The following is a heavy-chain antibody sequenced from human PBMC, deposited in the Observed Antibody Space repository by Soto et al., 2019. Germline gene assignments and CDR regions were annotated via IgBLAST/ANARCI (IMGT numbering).Heavy chain of an antibody. Sequence: PVGSLRLSGAASGFTFTTYWMHWVRQVPGKGLVWVSRINGDGSSTTYADSVKGRFTISRDNAKNTLYLQMNSLRAEDTAVYYCTRGPRASSTGTGAHWGQGTLVPVS. CDR2: INGDGSST. D-gene: IGHD1-1*01. CDR3: TRGPRASSTGTGAH. CDR1: GFTFTTYW. V-gene: IGHV3-74*01. J-gene: IGHJ4*02.